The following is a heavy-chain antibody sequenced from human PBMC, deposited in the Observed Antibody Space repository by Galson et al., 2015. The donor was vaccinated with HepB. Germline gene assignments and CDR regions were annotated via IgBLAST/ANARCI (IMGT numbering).Heavy chain of an antibody. CDR1: GFTFSSYS. J-gene: IGHJ4*02. CDR3: ARDMGVPAAIQPIDY. CDR2: ISSSSSYI. V-gene: IGHV3-21*01. D-gene: IGHD2-2*02. Sequence: SLRLSCAASGFTFSSYSMNWVRQAPGKGLEWVSSISSSSSYIYYADSVKGRFTISRDNAKNSLYLQMNSLRAEDTAVYYCARDMGVPAAIQPIDYWGQGTLVTVSS.